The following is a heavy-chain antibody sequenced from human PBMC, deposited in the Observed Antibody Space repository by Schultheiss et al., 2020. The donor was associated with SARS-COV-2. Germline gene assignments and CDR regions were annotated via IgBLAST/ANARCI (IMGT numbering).Heavy chain of an antibody. Sequence: SVKVSCKASGGTFSRYAISWVRQAPGQGLEWMGGIIPIFGTANYAQKFQGRVTITADESTSTAYMELSSLRSEDTAVYYCARERSSGVYYFDYWGQGTLVTVSS. CDR3: ARERSSGVYYFDY. CDR1: GGTFSRYA. CDR2: IIPIFGTA. J-gene: IGHJ4*02. D-gene: IGHD6-13*01. V-gene: IGHV1-69*13.